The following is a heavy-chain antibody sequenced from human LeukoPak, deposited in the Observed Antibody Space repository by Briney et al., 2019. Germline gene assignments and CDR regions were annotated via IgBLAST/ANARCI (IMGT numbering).Heavy chain of an antibody. CDR2: FDPEDGET. CDR1: GYTLTELS. V-gene: IGHV1-24*01. Sequence: GASVKVSCKVSGYTLTELSMRWVRQAPGKGLEWMGGFDPEDGETIYAQKFQGRVTMTEDTSTDTAYMELSSLRSEDTAVYYCATYIVATSSFDYWGQGTLVTVSS. J-gene: IGHJ4*02. CDR3: ATYIVATSSFDY. D-gene: IGHD5-12*01.